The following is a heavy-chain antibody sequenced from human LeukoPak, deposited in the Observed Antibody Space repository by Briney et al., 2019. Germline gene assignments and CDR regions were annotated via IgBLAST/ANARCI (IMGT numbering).Heavy chain of an antibody. Sequence: PPETLSLTCAVYGGSFSGYYWSWIRQPPGKGLEWIGEINHSGSTNYNPSLKRRVTISVDTSKNQFSLKLSSVTAADTAVYYCARKYCSGGSCYSRSLYFDYWGQGTLVTVSS. CDR2: INHSGST. CDR1: GGSFSGYY. CDR3: ARKYCSGGSCYSRSLYFDY. V-gene: IGHV4-34*01. D-gene: IGHD2-15*01. J-gene: IGHJ4*02.